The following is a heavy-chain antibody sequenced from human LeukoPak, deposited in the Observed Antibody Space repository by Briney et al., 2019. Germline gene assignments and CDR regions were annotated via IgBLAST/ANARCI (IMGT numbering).Heavy chain of an antibody. CDR3: AKALSGWELYYYYGMDV. Sequence: PGGSLRLSCAASGLTFSSYAMSWVRQAPGKGLEWVSAISGSGGSTYYADSVKGRFTISRDNSKNTLYLQMNSLRAEDTAVYCAKALSGWELYYYYGMDVWGQGTTVTVSS. V-gene: IGHV3-23*01. CDR2: ISGSGGST. CDR1: GLTFSSYA. J-gene: IGHJ6*02. D-gene: IGHD1-26*01.